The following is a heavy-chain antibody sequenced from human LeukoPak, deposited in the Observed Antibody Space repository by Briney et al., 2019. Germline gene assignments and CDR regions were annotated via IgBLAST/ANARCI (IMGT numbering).Heavy chain of an antibody. CDR2: INQDGSVK. Sequence: GGSLRLSCGASGFTLSSNWMTLVRQAPGRGLEWVASINQDGSVKYYVDSVKGRFTISRDNARNSLSLQMNSLGVEDTAVYFCARWGQTSGYYYVDNWGQGTLVTVSS. CDR3: ARWGQTSGYYYVDN. D-gene: IGHD5-12*01. CDR1: GFTLSSNW. J-gene: IGHJ4*02. V-gene: IGHV3-7*01.